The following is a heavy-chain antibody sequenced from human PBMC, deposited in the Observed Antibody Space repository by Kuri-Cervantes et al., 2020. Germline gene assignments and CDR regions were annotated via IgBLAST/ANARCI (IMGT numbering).Heavy chain of an antibody. V-gene: IGHV1-18*01. J-gene: IGHJ3*02. CDR2: ISAYNGDT. CDR3: ARELQRKGAFDI. Sequence: ASVKVSCKASGYTFTSYDISWVRQAPGQGLEWMGWISAYNGDTNYAQKLQGRVTMTTDTSASTAYMELSSLRSEDTAVYYCARELQRKGAFDIWGQGTMVTVSS. CDR1: GYTFTSYD. D-gene: IGHD6-25*01.